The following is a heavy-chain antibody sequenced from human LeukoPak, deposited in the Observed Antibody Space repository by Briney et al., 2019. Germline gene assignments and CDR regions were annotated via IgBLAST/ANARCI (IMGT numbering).Heavy chain of an antibody. V-gene: IGHV3-21*01. J-gene: IGHJ4*02. Sequence: GGSLRLSCAASGFTFSSYSMNWVRQAPGKGLEWVSFISSSSSFIYYADSVRGRFTTSRDNAKNSVYLQMNSLRAEDTAVYYCVRDPGSRFLEWPDWGQGTLVIVSS. CDR3: VRDPGSRFLEWPD. CDR2: ISSSSSFI. D-gene: IGHD3-3*01. CDR1: GFTFSSYS.